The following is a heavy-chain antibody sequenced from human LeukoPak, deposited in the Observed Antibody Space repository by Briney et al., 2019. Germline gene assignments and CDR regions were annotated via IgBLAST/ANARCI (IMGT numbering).Heavy chain of an antibody. CDR1: GFTFSSYA. J-gene: IGHJ4*02. V-gene: IGHV3-30*04. D-gene: IGHD3-9*01. CDR3: ARGPYGSDILTGYYNY. CDR2: ISYDGSNK. Sequence: GRSLRLSCAASGFTFSSYAMHRVRQAPGKGLEWVAVISYDGSNKYYADSVKGRFTISRDNSENTLYLQMNSLRAEDTALYYCARGPYGSDILTGYYNYWGQGTLVTVSS.